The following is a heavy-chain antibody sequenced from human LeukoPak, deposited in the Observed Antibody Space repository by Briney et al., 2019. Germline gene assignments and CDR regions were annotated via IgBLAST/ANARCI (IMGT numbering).Heavy chain of an antibody. CDR1: GFTFSSYW. Sequence: PGGSLRLSCAASGFTFSSYWMHWVRQAPGKGLVWVSRINSDGSSTNYADSVKGRFTISRDNSKNTLYLQMNSLRAEDTAVYYCAKDWGEYFDYVWGSFTSFDFWGQGTLVTVSS. V-gene: IGHV3-74*01. J-gene: IGHJ4*02. D-gene: IGHD3-16*01. CDR3: AKDWGEYFDYVWGSFTSFDF. CDR2: INSDGSST.